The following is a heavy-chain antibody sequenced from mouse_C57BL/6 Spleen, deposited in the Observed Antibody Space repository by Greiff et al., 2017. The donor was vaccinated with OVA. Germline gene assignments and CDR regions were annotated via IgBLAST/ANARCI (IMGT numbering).Heavy chain of an antibody. CDR2: IDPSDSYT. V-gene: IGHV1-69*01. Sequence: QVQLQQPGAELVMPGASVKLSCKASGYTFTSYWMHWVKQRPGQGLEWIGEIDPSDSYTNYNQKFKGKSTLTVDKSSSTAYMQLSSLTSEDSAVYYCARGGGTGFDYWGQGTPLTVSA. J-gene: IGHJ2*01. CDR3: ARGGGTGFDY. CDR1: GYTFTSYW. D-gene: IGHD4-1*01.